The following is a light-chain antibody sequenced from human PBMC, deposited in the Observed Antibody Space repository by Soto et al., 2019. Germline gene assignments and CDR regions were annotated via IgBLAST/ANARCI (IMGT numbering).Light chain of an antibody. CDR3: QKYNSAPLT. Sequence: DIQMTQSPSSLSASVGDRITITCRASQAINNYLAWYQQKPGQVPKLLIYATSTLHSGVPSRFSGSGSGTDFTLTISSLQPEDVATYYCQKYNSAPLTFGGGTKVEI. J-gene: IGKJ4*01. CDR1: QAINNY. V-gene: IGKV1-27*01. CDR2: ATS.